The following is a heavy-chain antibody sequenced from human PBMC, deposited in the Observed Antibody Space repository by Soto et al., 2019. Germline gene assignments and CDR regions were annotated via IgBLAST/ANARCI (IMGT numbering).Heavy chain of an antibody. Sequence: GSLRLSCAASGFTFNIYAMTWVRQAPGKGLEWVSTTGATGRTTYYADSVKGRFTVSRDNSKNTLDLQMSNLRAEDTAVYYCATVHNTSRSFDYWGQGTLVTVSS. CDR1: GFTFNIYA. J-gene: IGHJ4*02. CDR3: ATVHNTSRSFDY. CDR2: TGATGRTT. V-gene: IGHV3-23*01. D-gene: IGHD1-20*01.